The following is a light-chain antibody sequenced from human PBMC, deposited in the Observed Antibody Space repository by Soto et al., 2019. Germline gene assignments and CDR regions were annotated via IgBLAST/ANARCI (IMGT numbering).Light chain of an antibody. J-gene: IGKJ5*01. CDR2: TGS. CDR1: HSISSY. V-gene: IGKV1-39*01. Sequence: DIQVTQSPNSLSASVGDRVTITCRASHSISSYLNWYQQKPGKAPNLLIYTGSSLQSGVPSRFSGSGSGTDFTLTINSLQPEDFATDYCQQAAGLPTIFGQRTQVEIK. CDR3: QQAAGLPTI.